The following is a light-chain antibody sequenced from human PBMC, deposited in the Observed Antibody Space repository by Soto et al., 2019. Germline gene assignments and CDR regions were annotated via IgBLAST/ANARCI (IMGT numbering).Light chain of an antibody. V-gene: IGLV2-23*01. CDR2: ETS. CDR1: SSGFGSYKF. Sequence: QSVRTQPASVSGSPGQSVTISCTGTSSGFGSYKFVSWYQHHPGTVPKVIIYETSKRPSGVSDRFSGSKSGNTASLTISGLQAEDEADYYCFSFTSTNTHVFGSGTKVTVL. J-gene: IGLJ1*01. CDR3: FSFTSTNTHV.